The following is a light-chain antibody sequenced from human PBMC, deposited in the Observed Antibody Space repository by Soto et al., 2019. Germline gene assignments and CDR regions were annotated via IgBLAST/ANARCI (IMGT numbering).Light chain of an antibody. J-gene: IGKJ5*01. Sequence: DIVMTQSPDSLAVSLGERATITCRASQSISGSLNWYQQKPGKAPKLLIYAASSLQSGVPSRFSGSGSGTDFTLTISSLQPEDFAAYYCQQSYSTPQATFGQGTRLEIK. CDR1: QSISGS. V-gene: IGKV1-39*01. CDR2: AAS. CDR3: QQSYSTPQAT.